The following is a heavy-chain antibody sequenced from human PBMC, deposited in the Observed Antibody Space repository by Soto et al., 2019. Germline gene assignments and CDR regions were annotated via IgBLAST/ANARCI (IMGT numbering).Heavy chain of an antibody. V-gene: IGHV3-21*01. CDR2: IRGFSPYT. J-gene: IGHJ6*02. CDR3: ARDRGYDAHDYYYSDVDG. Sequence: GGSLRLSCVSSGFTFRTYTMNWVRQAPVKGLEWVSGIRGFSPYTFRAESGKRRLTIARDKPKNSLYLQRNSLGVEDTAVYYCARDRGYDAHDYYYSDVDGWGQGARVT. CDR1: GFTFRTYT. D-gene: IGHD3-3*01.